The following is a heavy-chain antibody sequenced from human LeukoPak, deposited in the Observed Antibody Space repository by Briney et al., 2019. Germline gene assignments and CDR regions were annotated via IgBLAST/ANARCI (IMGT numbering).Heavy chain of an antibody. CDR2: IYYSGST. D-gene: IGHD3-10*01. J-gene: IGHJ6*03. CDR3: ARRIIRGGYYMDV. V-gene: IGHV4-39*01. CDR1: GGSISSSSYY. Sequence: SVTLSLTCTVSGGSISSSSYYWGWICQPPGKVLVWIGSIYYSGSTYYTLCLRIRVSISVDTSKNQFSMKLSSVTATDTSVYYCARRIIRGGYYMDVWGKGTTVTVSS.